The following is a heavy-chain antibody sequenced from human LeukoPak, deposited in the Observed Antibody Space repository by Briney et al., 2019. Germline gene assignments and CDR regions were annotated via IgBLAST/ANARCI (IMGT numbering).Heavy chain of an antibody. CDR1: GGSISSGGYY. V-gene: IGHV4-31*03. J-gene: IGHJ4*02. CDR3: ASYCSTTSCPFDY. Sequence: PSETLSLTCTVSGGSISSGGYYWSWIRQHPGKGLEWIGYIYYSGSTYYNPSLKSRVTISVDTSKNQFSLRLTSVTAADAAVYYCASYCSTTSCPFDYWGQGTLVTVSS. D-gene: IGHD2-2*01. CDR2: IYYSGST.